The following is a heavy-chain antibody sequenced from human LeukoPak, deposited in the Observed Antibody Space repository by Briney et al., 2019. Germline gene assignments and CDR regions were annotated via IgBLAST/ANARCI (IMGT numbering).Heavy chain of an antibody. CDR2: IIPIFGTA. J-gene: IGHJ4*02. CDR3: ARGGAGFWSGYRVQDY. V-gene: IGHV1-69*05. Sequence: SVKVSCKASGGTFSSYAISWVRQAPGQGLEWMGGIIPIFGTANYAQKFQGRVTITTDESTSTAYMELSSLRSEDTAVYYCARGGAGFWSGYRVQDYWGQGTLVTVSS. D-gene: IGHD3-3*01. CDR1: GGTFSSYA.